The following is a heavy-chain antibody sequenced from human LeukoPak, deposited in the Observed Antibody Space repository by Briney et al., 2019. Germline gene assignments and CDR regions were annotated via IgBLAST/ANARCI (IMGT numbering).Heavy chain of an antibody. CDR3: ATDSGYDLAGADLDYFEY. V-gene: IGHV3-7*02. CDR2: IKQDGGVK. Sequence: PGGSLRLSCAASGFSFSSYWMSWVRQAPGKGQEWVANIKQDGGVKYYVDSVKGRFTISRDNAKNSLCLQMNSLRAEDTAVYYCATDSGYDLAGADLDYFEYGGHGTLVTVSS. CDR1: GFSFSSYW. J-gene: IGHJ4*01. D-gene: IGHD5-12*01.